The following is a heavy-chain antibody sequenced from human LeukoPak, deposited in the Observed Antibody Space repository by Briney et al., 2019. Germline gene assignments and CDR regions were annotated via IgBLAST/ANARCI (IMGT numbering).Heavy chain of an antibody. CDR2: IYYSGST. D-gene: IGHD5-24*01. CDR1: GGSISSYY. J-gene: IGHJ4*02. V-gene: IGHV4-59*01. CDR3: ARDLDGYNPN. Sequence: SETLSLTCTVSGGSISSYYWSWIRQPPGKGLEWIGYIYYSGSTNYNPSLKSRVTISVDTSKNQFSLKLSSVTAADMAVYYCARDLDGYNPNWGQGTLVTVSS.